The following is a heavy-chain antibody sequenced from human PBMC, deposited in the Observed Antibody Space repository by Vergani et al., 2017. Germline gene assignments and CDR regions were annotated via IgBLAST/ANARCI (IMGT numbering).Heavy chain of an antibody. D-gene: IGHD1-14*01. CDR2: IYYTGTT. J-gene: IGHJ5*02. CDR3: ARKGPEDWFDP. V-gene: IGHV4-39*07. CDR1: GVSIGSNSYY. Sequence: QLQLQESGPGLVKPSETLSLTCTVSGVSIGSNSYYWGWIRQPPGKGLEWIGTIYYTGTTYYNEAHKSRLTISVDTSKNQFSLKLSSVTAADTAVYYCARKGPEDWFDPWGQGTLVTVSS.